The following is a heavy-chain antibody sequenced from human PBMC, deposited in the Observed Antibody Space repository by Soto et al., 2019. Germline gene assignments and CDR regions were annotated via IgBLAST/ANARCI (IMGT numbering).Heavy chain of an antibody. Sequence: QVQLQQWGAGLLKPSETLSLTCAVYGGSFSGYYWSWIRQPPGKGLEWIGEINHSGSTNYNPSLKSRVTISVDTSKNQFSLKLSSVTAADTAVYYCARRGPWVGELWGYWGQGTLVTVSS. J-gene: IGHJ4*02. CDR3: ARRGPWVGELWGY. V-gene: IGHV4-34*01. CDR2: INHSGST. D-gene: IGHD3-10*01. CDR1: GGSFSGYY.